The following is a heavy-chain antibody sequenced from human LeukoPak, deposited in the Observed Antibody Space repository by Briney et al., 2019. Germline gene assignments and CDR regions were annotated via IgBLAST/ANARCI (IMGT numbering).Heavy chain of an antibody. J-gene: IGHJ4*02. Sequence: GGSLRLSRAPSGFTFSSYWMHWVRQAPGKGLVWGSRITSDGSSTSYADSVKGRFTISRDNAKNTLYLQMNSLRAEDTAVYYCARDGDSSGWYYFDYWGQGTLVTVSS. CDR1: GFTFSSYW. D-gene: IGHD6-19*01. CDR3: ARDGDSSGWYYFDY. CDR2: ITSDGSST. V-gene: IGHV3-74*01.